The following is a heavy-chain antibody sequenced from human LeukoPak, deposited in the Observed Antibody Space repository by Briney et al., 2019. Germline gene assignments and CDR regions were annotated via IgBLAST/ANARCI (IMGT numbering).Heavy chain of an antibody. V-gene: IGHV7-4-1*02. Sequence: ASVKVSCKASGYTFTNYAMNWVRQAPGQGLEWMGWIHPSAGNPTYAQGFTGRFVFSLDTSVSTTYLQISSLKAEDTAVYYCARAYQRLGELSLPDYWGQGTLVTVSS. D-gene: IGHD3-16*02. CDR3: ARAYQRLGELSLPDY. J-gene: IGHJ4*02. CDR1: GYTFTNYA. CDR2: IHPSAGNP.